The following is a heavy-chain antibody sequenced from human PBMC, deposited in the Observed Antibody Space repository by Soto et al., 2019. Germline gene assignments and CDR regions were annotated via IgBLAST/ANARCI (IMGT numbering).Heavy chain of an antibody. CDR3: ARAVLPIVVVYFDY. J-gene: IGHJ4*02. Sequence: GESLKISCKGSGYSFTSYWIGWVRQMPGKGLEWMGIIYPGDSDTRYSPSFQGQVTISADKSISTAYLKLSSVTAADTAVYYCARAVLPIVVVYFDYWGQGTLVTVSS. CDR2: IYPGDSDT. D-gene: IGHD3-22*01. V-gene: IGHV5-51*01. CDR1: GYSFTSYW.